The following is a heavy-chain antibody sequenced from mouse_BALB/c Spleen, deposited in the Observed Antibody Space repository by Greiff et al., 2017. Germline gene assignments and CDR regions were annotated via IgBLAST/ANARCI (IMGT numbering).Heavy chain of an antibody. CDR3: ARRSSYGDY. CDR1: GFTFSSYT. J-gene: IGHJ4*01. CDR2: ISNGGGST. D-gene: IGHD1-1*01. V-gene: IGHV5-12-2*01. Sequence: EVKLEESGGGLVQPGGSLKLSCAASGFTFSSYTMSWVRQTPEKRLEWVAYISNGGGSTYYPDTVKGRFTISRDNAKNTLYLQMSSLKSEDTAMYYCARRSSYGDYWGQGTSVTVSS.